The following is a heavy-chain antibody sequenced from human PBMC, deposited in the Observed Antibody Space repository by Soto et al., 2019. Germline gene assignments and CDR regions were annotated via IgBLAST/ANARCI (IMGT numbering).Heavy chain of an antibody. V-gene: IGHV4-31*11. J-gene: IGHJ4*02. CDR3: ARTKDYYDSSGFHQSGYFDY. CDR2: IYYSGST. CDR1: GDSMSSSDYY. Sequence: PSETLSLTCAVSGDSMSSSDYYWSWIRQHPGKGLEWIGYIYYSGSTYYNPSLKSRVTISVDTSKNQFSLKLSSVTAADTAVYYCARTKDYYDSSGFHQSGYFDYWGQGTLVTVSS. D-gene: IGHD3-22*01.